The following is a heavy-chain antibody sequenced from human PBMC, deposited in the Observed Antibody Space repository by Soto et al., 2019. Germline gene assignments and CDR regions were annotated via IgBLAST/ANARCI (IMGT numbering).Heavy chain of an antibody. D-gene: IGHD6-13*01. CDR2: IIPIFGTA. Sequence: SVKVSCKASGGTFSSYAISWVRQAPGQGLEWMGGIIPIFGTANYAQKFQGRVTITADESTSTAYMELSSLRSEDTAVYYCARTLSVAAAGSYYYYGMDVWGQGTTVTVAS. J-gene: IGHJ6*02. V-gene: IGHV1-69*13. CDR1: GGTFSSYA. CDR3: ARTLSVAAAGSYYYYGMDV.